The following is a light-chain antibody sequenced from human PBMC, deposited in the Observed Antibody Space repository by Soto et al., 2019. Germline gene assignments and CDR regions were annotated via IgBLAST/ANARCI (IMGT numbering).Light chain of an antibody. CDR3: QQLNSYPWT. J-gene: IGKJ1*01. CDR2: AAS. Sequence: DFQMTQSPSTLSPSVGDRVTITCRASQGISNYLAWYQQKPGKAPKXLIYAASTLQSGVPSRFSGSGSGTDFTITISSLQTEDCETYYCQQLNSYPWTFGQGTKVDIK. V-gene: IGKV1-9*01. CDR1: QGISNY.